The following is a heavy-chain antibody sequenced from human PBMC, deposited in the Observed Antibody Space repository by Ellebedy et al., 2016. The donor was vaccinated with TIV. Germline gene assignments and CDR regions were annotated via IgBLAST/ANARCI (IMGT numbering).Heavy chain of an antibody. CDR3: ARQLERHFDY. V-gene: IGHV1-2*02. Sequence: ASVKVSXXASGYRFIGYYMHWVRQAPGQGLEWMGWINPNDGATKYAQKFQDRVTMTRDTSISAAYMELSRLTSDDTAVYFCARQLERHFDYWGQGTLVTVSS. CDR2: INPNDGAT. J-gene: IGHJ4*02. CDR1: GYRFIGYY. D-gene: IGHD1-1*01.